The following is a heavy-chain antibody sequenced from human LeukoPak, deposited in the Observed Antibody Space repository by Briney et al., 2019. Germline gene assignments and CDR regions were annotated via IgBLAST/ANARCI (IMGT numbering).Heavy chain of an antibody. CDR1: GGSFSGYY. V-gene: IGHV4-34*01. CDR2: INHSRST. Sequence: KSSETLSLTCAVYGGSFSGYYWSWLRHPPGKGLEWCGEINHSRSTNYNPSLKRRVTISVDTSKNQFSLKLSSLTAADTAVYYCARVPDGGNDAFDIWGQGTMVTVSS. J-gene: IGHJ3*02. D-gene: IGHD2-8*02. CDR3: ARVPDGGNDAFDI.